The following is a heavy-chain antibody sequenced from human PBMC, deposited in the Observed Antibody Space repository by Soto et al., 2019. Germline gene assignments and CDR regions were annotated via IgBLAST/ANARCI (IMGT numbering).Heavy chain of an antibody. CDR2: IIPIFGTT. Sequence: SVKVSCKASGGTFGSDAITWVRQAPGQGLEWVGRIIPIFGTTNYAQNLQGRVTISADKSTLTSYMELHSLTSDDTALYYCARDRTDSGYYTNWLDPWGQGTRVTVSS. CDR1: GGTFGSDA. CDR3: ARDRTDSGYYTNWLDP. J-gene: IGHJ5*02. V-gene: IGHV1-69*06. D-gene: IGHD3-22*01.